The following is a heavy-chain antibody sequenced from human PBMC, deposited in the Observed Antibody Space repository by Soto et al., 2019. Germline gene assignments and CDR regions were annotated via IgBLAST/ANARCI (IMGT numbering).Heavy chain of an antibody. CDR3: AKGLDIVVVVAATPFDY. D-gene: IGHD2-15*01. J-gene: IGHJ4*02. V-gene: IGHV3-23*01. CDR2: ISGSGGST. Sequence: GESLKISCAASGFTFSSYAMSWVPQAPGKGLEWVSAISGSGGSTYYADSVKGRFTISRDNSKNTLYLQMNSLRAEDTAVYYCAKGLDIVVVVAATPFDYWGQGTLVTVSS. CDR1: GFTFSSYA.